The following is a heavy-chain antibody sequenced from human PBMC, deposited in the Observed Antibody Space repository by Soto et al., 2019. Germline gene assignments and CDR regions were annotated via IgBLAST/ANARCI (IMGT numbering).Heavy chain of an antibody. CDR1: GGSFSGYY. D-gene: IGHD2-2*01. CDR2: INRSGST. V-gene: IGHV4-34*01. Sequence: QVQLQQWGAGLLKPSETLSLTCAVYGGSFSGYYWSWIRQPPGKGLEWIGEINRSGSTNYNPSLKSRVTISVDTSKNQFSLKLSSVTAADTAVYYCASGSPDCSSTSCYDYWGQGTLVTVSS. CDR3: ASGSPDCSSTSCYDY. J-gene: IGHJ4*02.